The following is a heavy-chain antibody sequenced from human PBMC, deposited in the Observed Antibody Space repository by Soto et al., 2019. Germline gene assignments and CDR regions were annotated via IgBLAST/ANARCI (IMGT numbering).Heavy chain of an antibody. V-gene: IGHV5-51*01. J-gene: IGHJ6*02. Sequence: GESLKISCKGSGYSFTSYWIGWVRQMPGKGLEWMGIIYPGDSDTRYSPSFQGQVTISADKSISTAYLQWSSLKASDTAMYYCARLPSRGNYYYYGMDVWGQGTTVTVSS. CDR1: GYSFTSYW. D-gene: IGHD3-16*01. CDR3: ARLPSRGNYYYYGMDV. CDR2: IYPGDSDT.